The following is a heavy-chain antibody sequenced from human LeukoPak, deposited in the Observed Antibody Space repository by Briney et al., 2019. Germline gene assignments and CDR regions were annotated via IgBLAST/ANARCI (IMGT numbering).Heavy chain of an antibody. J-gene: IGHJ4*02. CDR3: TRGAGWLIDY. Sequence: NPSETLSLTCTVSDDSISDYYRGWIRQPPGKGLEWIGYFHNSGTSTYNPFLKSRVTISADTSKNQFSLKLNSLTTADTAVYYCTRGAGWLIDYWGQGILVTVSS. D-gene: IGHD3-16*01. V-gene: IGHV4-59*01. CDR2: FHNSGTS. CDR1: DDSISDYY.